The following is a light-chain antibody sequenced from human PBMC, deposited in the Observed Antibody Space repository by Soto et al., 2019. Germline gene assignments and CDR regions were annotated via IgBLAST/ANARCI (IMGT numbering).Light chain of an antibody. CDR2: SAS. Sequence: EIAMTQSPPTLSVYPGERVTLSCWASQSVSSNLAWYQQKPGQAPRLLIYSASTRATGIPARFSGSGSGTEFTLTISSLQSEDFAVYYCHQYYNWPPYTFGQGTKVEIK. V-gene: IGKV3-15*01. CDR1: QSVSSN. CDR3: HQYYNWPPYT. J-gene: IGKJ1*01.